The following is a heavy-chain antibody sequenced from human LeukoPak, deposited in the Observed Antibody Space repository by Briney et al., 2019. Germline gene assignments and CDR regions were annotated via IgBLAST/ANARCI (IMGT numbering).Heavy chain of an antibody. CDR2: ISSYNGNT. Sequence: ASVKVSCKASGYTFTSYGISWVRQAPGQGLEWMGWISSYNGNTNYAQKLQGRVTMTTDTSTSTAYMELRSLRSDDTAVYYCARDYYGSGSYYSLGSFDPWGQGTLVTVSS. CDR1: GYTFTSYG. V-gene: IGHV1-18*01. J-gene: IGHJ5*02. D-gene: IGHD3-10*01. CDR3: ARDYYGSGSYYSLGSFDP.